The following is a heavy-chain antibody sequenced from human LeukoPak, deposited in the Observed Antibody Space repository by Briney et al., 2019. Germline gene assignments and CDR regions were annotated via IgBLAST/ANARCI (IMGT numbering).Heavy chain of an antibody. CDR3: AREKITMVRGGRNWFDP. D-gene: IGHD3-10*01. CDR2: INPNSGGT. CDR1: GYTFTGYY. J-gene: IGHJ5*02. V-gene: IGHV1-2*02. Sequence: ASVKVSCKASGYTFTGYYMHWVRQAPGQGLEWMGWINPNSGGTNYAQKFQGRVTMTRDTSISTAYMELSRLRSDDTAVYYCAREKITMVRGGRNWFDPWGQGTLATVSS.